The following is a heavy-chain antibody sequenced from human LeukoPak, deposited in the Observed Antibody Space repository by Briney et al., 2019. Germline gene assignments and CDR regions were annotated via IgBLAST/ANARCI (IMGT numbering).Heavy chain of an antibody. CDR1: GGSISSSSYY. CDR2: IYYSGSA. V-gene: IGHV4-39*07. D-gene: IGHD3-22*01. Sequence: SETLSLTCTVSGGSISSSSYYWGWIRQPPGKGLEWIGSIYYSGSAYYNPSLKSRVTISVDTSKNQFSLKLSSVTAADTAVYYCASFYYYDSSGLCLGFDYWGQGTLVTVSS. J-gene: IGHJ4*02. CDR3: ASFYYYDSSGLCLGFDY.